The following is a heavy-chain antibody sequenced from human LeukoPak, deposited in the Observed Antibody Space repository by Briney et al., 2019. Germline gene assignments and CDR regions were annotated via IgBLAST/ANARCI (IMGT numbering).Heavy chain of an antibody. V-gene: IGHV4-31*03. D-gene: IGHD2-2*01. Sequence: PSETLSLTCSVSGVPVSDGRYYWTWIRQYPGKGLEWIGYKYYSGSAKYNPSLESRLTISIDTSKNQFSLQLSSVTAADTATYYCATPYCSSISCLDVFNMWDQGTRVTVSS. CDR2: KYYSGSA. CDR3: ATPYCSSISCLDVFNM. CDR1: GVPVSDGRYY. J-gene: IGHJ3*02.